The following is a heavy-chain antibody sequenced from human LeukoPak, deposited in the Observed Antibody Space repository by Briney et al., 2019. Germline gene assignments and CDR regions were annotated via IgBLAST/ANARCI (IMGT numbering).Heavy chain of an antibody. J-gene: IGHJ6*02. CDR3: ARGDYDILTGYPAVGMDV. CDR2: IYYSGST. CDR1: GGSISDYY. D-gene: IGHD3-9*01. V-gene: IGHV4-59*01. Sequence: SETLSLTCTVSGGSISDYYWNWIRQPPGKGLEWIGYIYYSGSTNYNPSLKSRVTISVDTSKKQFSLKLSSVTAADTAVYYCARGDYDILTGYPAVGMDVWGQGTTVTVSS.